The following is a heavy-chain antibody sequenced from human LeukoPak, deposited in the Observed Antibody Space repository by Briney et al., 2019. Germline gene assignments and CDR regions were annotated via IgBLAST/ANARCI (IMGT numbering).Heavy chain of an antibody. CDR3: ARGKGHYYYYYMDV. CDR2: INTDGSNT. Sequence: PGGSLRLSCAASGFSFSGYYMFWVRQAPGKGLVWVSRINTDGSNTDYADSVKGRFTISRDNAKKTLYLQMNSLRAEDTAVYYCARGKGHYYYYYMDVWGKGTTVTVSS. J-gene: IGHJ6*03. V-gene: IGHV3-74*01. CDR1: GFSFSGYY.